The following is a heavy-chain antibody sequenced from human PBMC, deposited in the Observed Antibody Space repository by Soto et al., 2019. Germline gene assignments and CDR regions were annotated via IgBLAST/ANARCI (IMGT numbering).Heavy chain of an antibody. CDR3: ARDLSIRGTTGTTFNTRDY. D-gene: IGHD1-1*01. J-gene: IGHJ4*02. Sequence: GGSLRLSCAASGFTFSSYAMSWVRQAPGKGLEWVSSISSSSSYIYYADSVKGRFTISRDNAKNSLYLQMNSLRAEDTAVYYCARDLSIRGTTGTTFNTRDYWGQGTLVTVSS. CDR2: ISSSSSYI. CDR1: GFTFSSYA. V-gene: IGHV3-21*01.